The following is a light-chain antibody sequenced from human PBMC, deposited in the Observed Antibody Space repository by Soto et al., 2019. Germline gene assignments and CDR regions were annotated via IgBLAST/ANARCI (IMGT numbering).Light chain of an antibody. Sequence: DIKMPKSPSSLSAFVGDRVTITSQASQAIGYYLNWYQHKPGKAPKLLIYDAFNFETGVPSRFSGGGSGTHFSFTISGLQPDDVATYYCQYSRHLPLFGPGTKVDMK. CDR1: QAIGYY. J-gene: IGKJ3*01. CDR3: QYSRHLPL. CDR2: DAF. V-gene: IGKV1-33*01.